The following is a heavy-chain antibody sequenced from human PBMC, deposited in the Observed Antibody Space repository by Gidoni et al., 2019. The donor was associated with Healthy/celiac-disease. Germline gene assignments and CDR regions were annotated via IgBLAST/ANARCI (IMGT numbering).Heavy chain of an antibody. D-gene: IGHD3-3*01. J-gene: IGHJ4*02. CDR1: GYTFTRYY. Sequence: QVQLVQSGAEVKKPGASVKVSCKASGYTFTRYYLHWVRQAPGHGLGWMGIINPSCGSTSYAQKFQGRVTMTRDTSTSTVYMELSSLRSEDTALYYCARDGVRFSRFLGAEFGYWGQGTLVTVSS. V-gene: IGHV1-46*01. CDR2: INPSCGST. CDR3: ARDGVRFSRFLGAEFGY.